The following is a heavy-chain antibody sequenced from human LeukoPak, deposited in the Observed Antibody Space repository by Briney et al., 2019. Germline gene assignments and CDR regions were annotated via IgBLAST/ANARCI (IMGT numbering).Heavy chain of an antibody. CDR3: ARDGYNPVAFDI. CDR1: GDSISSSNCY. Sequence: SETLSLTCTVSGDSISSSNCYWGWIRQPPGKGLEWIGSIYFSGGTYYNPSLKSRVTISVDTSKNQFSLKLSSVTAADTAVYYCARDGYNPVAFDIWGQGTVVTVSS. CDR2: IYFSGGT. J-gene: IGHJ3*02. D-gene: IGHD5-24*01. V-gene: IGHV4-39*07.